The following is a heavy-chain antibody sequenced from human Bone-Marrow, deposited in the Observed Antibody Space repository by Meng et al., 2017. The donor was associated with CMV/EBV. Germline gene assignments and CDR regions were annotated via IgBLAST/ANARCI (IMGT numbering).Heavy chain of an antibody. CDR1: GYTFTGYY. CDR2: INPNSGGT. D-gene: IGHD1-26*01. Sequence: ASVKVSCKASGYTFTGYYMHWVRQAPGQGLEWMGWINPNSGGTNYAQKFQGRVTMTTDTSTSTAYMELRSLRSDDTAVYYCARGANGDLLGYYYGMDVWGQGTTVTVSS. J-gene: IGHJ6*02. V-gene: IGHV1-2*02. CDR3: ARGANGDLLGYYYGMDV.